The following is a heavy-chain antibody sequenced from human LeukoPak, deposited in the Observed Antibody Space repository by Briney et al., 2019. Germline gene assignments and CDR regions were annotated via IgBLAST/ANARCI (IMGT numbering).Heavy chain of an antibody. J-gene: IGHJ4*02. Sequence: GGSLRLSCAASGFTFSDYYMSWIRQAPGKGLEWVSYISSSGSTIYYADSVKGRFTISRDNAKNSLYLQMNSLRAEDTAVYYCAKSGSSYPVYYFDYWGQGTLVTVSS. CDR1: GFTFSDYY. CDR3: AKSGSSYPVYYFDY. CDR2: ISSSGSTI. V-gene: IGHV3-11*04. D-gene: IGHD3-10*01.